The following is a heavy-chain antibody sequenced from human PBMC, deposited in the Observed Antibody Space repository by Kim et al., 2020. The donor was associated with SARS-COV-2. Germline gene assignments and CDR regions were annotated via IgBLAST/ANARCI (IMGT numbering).Heavy chain of an antibody. V-gene: IGHV4-34*01. CDR3: ARLGSRDSSGYYYVLYYYYDMDV. CDR1: GGSFSGYY. Sequence: SETLSLTCAVYGGSFSGYYWSWIRQPPGKGLEWIGEINHSGSTNYNPSLKSRVTISVDTSKNQFSLKLSSVTAADTAVYYCARLGSRDSSGYYYVLYYYYDMDVWGQGTTVTVSS. CDR2: INHSGST. D-gene: IGHD3-22*01. J-gene: IGHJ6*02.